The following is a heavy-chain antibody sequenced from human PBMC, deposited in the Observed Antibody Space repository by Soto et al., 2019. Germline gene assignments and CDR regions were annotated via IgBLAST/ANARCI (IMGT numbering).Heavy chain of an antibody. CDR3: ARDRDYYDSSGYDY. Sequence: ASVKVSCKASGYTFTGYYMHWVRQASGQGLEWMGWINPNSGGTNYAQKFQGRVTMTRDTSISTAYMELSRLRSDDTAVYYCARDRDYYDSSGYDYWGQGTLVTVSS. J-gene: IGHJ4*02. V-gene: IGHV1-2*02. CDR2: INPNSGGT. D-gene: IGHD3-22*01. CDR1: GYTFTGYY.